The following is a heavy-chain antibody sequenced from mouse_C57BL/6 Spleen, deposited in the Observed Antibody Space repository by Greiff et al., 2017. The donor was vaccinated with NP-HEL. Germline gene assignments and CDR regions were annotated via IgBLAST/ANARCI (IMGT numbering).Heavy chain of an antibody. CDR3: ARTPYYYGSTYWYFDV. CDR2: ILPGSGST. CDR1: GYTFTGYW. Sequence: VQLQQSGAELMKPGASVKLSCKATGYTFTGYWIEWVKQRPGHGLEWIGEILPGSGSTNYNEKFKGKATFTADTSSNTAYMQLSSLTTEDSAIYYCARTPYYYGSTYWYFDVWGTGTTVTVSS. V-gene: IGHV1-9*01. J-gene: IGHJ1*03. D-gene: IGHD1-1*01.